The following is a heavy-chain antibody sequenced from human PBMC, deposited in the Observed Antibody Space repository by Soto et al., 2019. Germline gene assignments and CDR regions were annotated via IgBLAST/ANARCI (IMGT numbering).Heavy chain of an antibody. CDR1: GFTFSNFG. Sequence: ESGGGVVQPGRSLRISCAASGFTFSNFGMHWVRQAPGKGLEWVAAISADGSDKYFSGSVKGRFTISRDNSKNTLFLQMNSLRVEDTAVYYCVKGSDVARQELDYWGQGTLVTVSS. V-gene: IGHV3-30*18. D-gene: IGHD3-3*01. CDR3: VKGSDVARQELDY. J-gene: IGHJ4*02. CDR2: ISADGSDK.